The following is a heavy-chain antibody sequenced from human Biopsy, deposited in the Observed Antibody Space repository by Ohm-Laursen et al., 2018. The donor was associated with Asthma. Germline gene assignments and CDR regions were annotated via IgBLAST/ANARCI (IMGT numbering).Heavy chain of an antibody. CDR1: GYNFISFA. J-gene: IGHJ3*01. V-gene: IGHV1-3*04. CDR2: VNTGNGDT. CDR3: ARTYYDFLTGRAKDVFGV. Sequence: ASVKVSCKASGYNFISFAIHWVRQAPGQRLEWMGWVNTGNGDTKYSQKFQGRVTITRDTSASTAYMELRSLRSEDTATYYCARTYYDFLTGRAKDVFGVWGQGTMVTVSS. D-gene: IGHD3-9*01.